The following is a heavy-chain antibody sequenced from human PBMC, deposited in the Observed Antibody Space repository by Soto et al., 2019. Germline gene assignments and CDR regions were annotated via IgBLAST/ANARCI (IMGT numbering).Heavy chain of an antibody. J-gene: IGHJ6*03. CDR2: IKSKTDGGTT. D-gene: IGHD3-10*01. Sequence: GGSLRLSCAASGFTFSNAWMSWVRQAPGKGLEWVGRIKSKTDGGTTDYAAPVKGRFTISRDDSKNTLYLQMNSLKTEDTAVYYCTTDWDPVLLWFGELPNYYYYMDVWGKGTTVTVSS. V-gene: IGHV3-15*01. CDR3: TTDWDPVLLWFGELPNYYYYMDV. CDR1: GFTFSNAW.